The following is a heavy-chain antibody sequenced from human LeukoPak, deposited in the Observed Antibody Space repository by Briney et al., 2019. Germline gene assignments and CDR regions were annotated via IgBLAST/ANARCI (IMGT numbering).Heavy chain of an antibody. CDR3: AKTTGNGHWLIEF. V-gene: IGHV3-23*01. D-gene: IGHD4-23*01. Sequence: PGGSLRLSCAASGFTFSSYAMNWVRQTPGRGLEWVSFITGDAGSTSYADSVKGRFTIFRDNSKNTLFLQLNSLSAEDTAVYYCAKTTGNGHWLIEFWGQGTLVTVSS. J-gene: IGHJ4*02. CDR1: GFTFSSYA. CDR2: ITGDAGST.